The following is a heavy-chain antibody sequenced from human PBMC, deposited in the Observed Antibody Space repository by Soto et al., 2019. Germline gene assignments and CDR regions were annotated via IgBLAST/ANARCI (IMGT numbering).Heavy chain of an antibody. CDR2: IYYSGST. CDR3: ARISDFWSGTYGMDV. V-gene: IGHV4-31*03. Sequence: PSETLSLTCTVSGGSISSGGYYWSWIRQHPGKGLEWIGYIYYSGSTYYNPSLKSRVTISVDTSKNQFSLKLSSVTAADTAVYYCARISDFWSGTYGMDVWGQGTTVTVSS. D-gene: IGHD3-3*01. J-gene: IGHJ6*02. CDR1: GGSISSGGYY.